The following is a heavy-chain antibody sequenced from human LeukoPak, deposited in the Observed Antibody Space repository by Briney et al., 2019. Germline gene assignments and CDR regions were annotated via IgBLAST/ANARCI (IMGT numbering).Heavy chain of an antibody. J-gene: IGHJ4*02. CDR3: AKAQWGTMAPEY. Sequence: GGSLRLSCAASGFTFSSFEMNWVRQAPGKGLEWVAHISNSSGSIYYAYSVKGRFTISRDNTKNSLYLQMNSLRAEDTAVYYCAKAQWGTMAPEYWGQGTLVTVSS. CDR2: ISNSSGSI. D-gene: IGHD1-7*01. CDR1: GFTFSSFE. V-gene: IGHV3-48*03.